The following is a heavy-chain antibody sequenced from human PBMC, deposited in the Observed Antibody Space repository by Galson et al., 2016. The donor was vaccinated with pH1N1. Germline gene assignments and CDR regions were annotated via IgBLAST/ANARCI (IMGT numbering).Heavy chain of an antibody. J-gene: IGHJ4*02. CDR3: AKVRGYSYGPFEY. D-gene: IGHD5-18*01. V-gene: IGHV3-9*01. Sequence: SLRLSCAASGFTFDDYAMYWVRQAPGKGLEWVSGISWNSGSIGYADSVKGRFTISRDNAKNSLYLQVNSLRAEDTALYYCAKVRGYSYGPFEYWGQGTLVTVSS. CDR1: GFTFDDYA. CDR2: ISWNSGSI.